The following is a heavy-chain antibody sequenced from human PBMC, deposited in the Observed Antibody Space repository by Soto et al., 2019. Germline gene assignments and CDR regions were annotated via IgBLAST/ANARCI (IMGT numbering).Heavy chain of an antibody. CDR3: ARDLNLHIDYYGMDV. CDR1: GFTFSSYG. CDR2: IWYDGSNK. V-gene: IGHV3-33*01. J-gene: IGHJ6*02. Sequence: QVQLVESGGGVVQPGRSPRLSCAASGFTFSSYGMHWVRQAPGKGLEWVAVIWYDGSNKYYADSVKGRFTISRDNSKNTLYLQMNSLRAEDTAVYYCARDLNLHIDYYGMDVWGQGTTVTVSS. D-gene: IGHD4-4*01.